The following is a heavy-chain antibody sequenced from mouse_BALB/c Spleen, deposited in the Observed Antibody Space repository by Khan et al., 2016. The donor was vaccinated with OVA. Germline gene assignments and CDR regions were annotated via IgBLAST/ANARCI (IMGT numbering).Heavy chain of an antibody. CDR3: ARGYDFFGS. D-gene: IGHD2-14*01. J-gene: IGHJ3*01. Sequence: EVQLQQSGPDLVKPGASVKISCKASGYSLTLSYMSWVKQSHGKSLEWIGRVNPNTDNINYNQEFKGKAILTVDKSSNTAYMELRSLTSEDSAVYCCARGYDFFGSWGQGTLVAVSA. V-gene: IGHV1-26*01. CDR1: GYSLTLSY. CDR2: VNPNTDNI.